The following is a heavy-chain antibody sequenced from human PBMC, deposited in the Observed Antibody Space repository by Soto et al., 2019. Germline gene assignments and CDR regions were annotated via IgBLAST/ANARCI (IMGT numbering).Heavy chain of an antibody. CDR1: GGSINNGDYF. J-gene: IGHJ4*02. V-gene: IGHV4-30-4*01. D-gene: IGHD5-18*01. CDR2: IYYSGST. CDR3: ARVGYSYGYDY. Sequence: QVQLQESGPGLVKPSQTLSLTCTVSGGSINNGDYFWSWIRQPPGQGLEWIGYIYYSGSTSSNPSLRSRITISIDTAKNQFSLNLSSVTAADAAVYYCARVGYSYGYDYWGQGTLVTVSS.